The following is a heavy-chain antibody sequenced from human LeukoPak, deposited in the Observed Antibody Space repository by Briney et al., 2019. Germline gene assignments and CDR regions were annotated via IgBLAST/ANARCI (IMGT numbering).Heavy chain of an antibody. CDR1: GGSISTYY. CDR3: ARGGNYWPQWWFDP. CDR2: IYYTGST. Sequence: PSETLSLTCTVSGGSISTYYWSWIRQPPGKGLEWIGYIYYTGSTSYNPSLKSRVTMSLDASKNQFSLELNSVTPADAAVYYCARGGNYWPQWWFDPWGRGTLVSVSS. V-gene: IGHV4-59*01. D-gene: IGHD1-26*01. J-gene: IGHJ5*02.